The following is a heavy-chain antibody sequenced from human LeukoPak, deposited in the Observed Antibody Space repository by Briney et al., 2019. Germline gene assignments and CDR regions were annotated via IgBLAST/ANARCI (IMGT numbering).Heavy chain of an antibody. V-gene: IGHV6-1*01. CDR1: GARVSSNSVV. D-gene: IGHD2/OR15-2a*01. CDR2: TYYRSKWYY. J-gene: IGHJ1*01. Sequence: QPLSLTCAISGARVSSNSVVWNWIRQSPSRGLEWLGRTYYRSKWYYDYAVSVKSRITINPDTSKNQFSLQLNSVTPEDTAVYYCARDGVPGNKYFQHWGQGTLVTVSS. CDR3: ARDGVPGNKYFQH.